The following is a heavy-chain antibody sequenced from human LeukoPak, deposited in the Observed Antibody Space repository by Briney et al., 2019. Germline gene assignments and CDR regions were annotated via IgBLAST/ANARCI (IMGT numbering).Heavy chain of an antibody. J-gene: IGHJ4*02. Sequence: SETLSLTCTVSGDSISSGSYYWSWIRQPPGKGLEWIGRIYTSGSTKYNPSLKSRVTISLDTSKNQFSLKVSSVTAADTAMYYCATTRWTSERGGFDYWGQGTLVTVSS. CDR2: IYTSGST. CDR3: ATTRWTSERGGFDY. D-gene: IGHD1-1*01. CDR1: GDSISSGSYY. V-gene: IGHV4-61*02.